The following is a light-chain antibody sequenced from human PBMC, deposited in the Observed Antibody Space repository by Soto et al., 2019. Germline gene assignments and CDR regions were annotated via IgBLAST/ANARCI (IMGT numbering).Light chain of an antibody. CDR3: SSYTRSGVYV. CDR1: SSYVGGYNS. CDR2: DVS. Sequence: LTQPASVSGSPVRSLTISCTGTSSYVGGYNSVSWYQQHPGRAPKLMIYDVSNRPSGISNRFSGSKSGSTASLTISGLQAEDDAEYYCSSYTRSGVYVFGAGTKVPVL. V-gene: IGLV2-14*01. J-gene: IGLJ1*01.